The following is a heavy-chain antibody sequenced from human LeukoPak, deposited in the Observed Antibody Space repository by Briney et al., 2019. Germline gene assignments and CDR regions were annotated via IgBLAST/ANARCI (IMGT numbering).Heavy chain of an antibody. CDR1: GFTFSSYS. CDR2: ISSSSSYI. V-gene: IGHV3-21*01. J-gene: IGHJ4*02. D-gene: IGHD6-19*01. CDR3: ARGSIAVAGTLPY. Sequence: GGSLRLSCAASGFTFSSYSMNWVRQAPGKGLEWVSSISSSSSYIYYADSVKGRFTISRDNAKNSLYLQMNSLRAEDTAVYYCARGSIAVAGTLPYWGQGTLVTVFS.